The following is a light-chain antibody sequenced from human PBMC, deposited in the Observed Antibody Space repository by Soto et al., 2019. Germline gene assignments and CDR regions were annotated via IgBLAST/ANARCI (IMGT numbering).Light chain of an antibody. CDR3: QQYGSSPRT. Sequence: EILMTQSPATLSMSPGERATLSCRASQSVSSSLAWYQQKPGQAPRLLIYGASTRATGIPARFSGSGSGTEFTLTISRLEPEDFAVYYCQQYGSSPRTFGQGTKVDI. J-gene: IGKJ1*01. CDR2: GAS. V-gene: IGKV3-15*01. CDR1: QSVSSS.